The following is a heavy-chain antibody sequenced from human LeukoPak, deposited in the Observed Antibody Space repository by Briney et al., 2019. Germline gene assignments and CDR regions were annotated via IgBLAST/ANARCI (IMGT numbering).Heavy chain of an antibody. CDR1: GGSISSYY. D-gene: IGHD5-24*01. J-gene: IGHJ4*02. CDR2: IYYSGST. Sequence: SETLSLTCTVSGGSISSYYWSWIRQPPGKGLEWIGYIYYSGSTNYNPSLKSRVTISVDTSKNQFSLKLSSVTAADTAVYYCARRRDGYNFDYWGQGTLVTVSS. V-gene: IGHV4-59*01. CDR3: ARRRDGYNFDY.